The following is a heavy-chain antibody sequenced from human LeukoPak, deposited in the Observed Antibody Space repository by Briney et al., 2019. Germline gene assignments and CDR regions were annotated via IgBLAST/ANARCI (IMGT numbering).Heavy chain of an antibody. CDR1: GFTFSDHY. Sequence: GGSLTLSCLASGFTFSDHYMDGVRQAAGKGRDWVGRTRNKANSYTTEYAAPVRGRFTISRDDSKNSLYLQMNSLKTEDTAVYYCARGSRAIDYWGQGTLVTVSS. V-gene: IGHV3-72*01. CDR3: ARGSRAIDY. D-gene: IGHD2-15*01. J-gene: IGHJ4*02. CDR2: TRNKANSYTT.